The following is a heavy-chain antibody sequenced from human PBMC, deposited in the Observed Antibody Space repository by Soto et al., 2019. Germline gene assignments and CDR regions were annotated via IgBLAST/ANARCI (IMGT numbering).Heavy chain of an antibody. CDR2: ISDDGSHT. CDR3: VKSRDSSGFYPNPFY. CDR1: GFTFSSYA. V-gene: IGHV3-64D*06. J-gene: IGHJ4*02. Sequence: PGGSLRLSCSAPGFTFSSYAMLWVRQAPGKGLEYVSAISDDGSHTYYADSVKGRFTISRDNSKNTLLLQVSSLRPEDTAVYYCVKSRDSSGFYPNPFYWGQGTLVTVSS. D-gene: IGHD3-22*01.